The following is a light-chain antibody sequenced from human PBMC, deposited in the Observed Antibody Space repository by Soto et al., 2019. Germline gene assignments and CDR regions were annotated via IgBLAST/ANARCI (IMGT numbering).Light chain of an antibody. CDR2: DVS. V-gene: IGLV2-11*01. CDR3: CSYAGSYIFR. Sequence: QSALTQPRSVSGSPGQSVTISCTGTSSDVGGYNYVSWYQQHPGKAPKLMIYDVSKRPSGVPDRFSGSKSGNTASLTISGLQAEDEADYYCCSYAGSYIFRFGGGTKLTVL. J-gene: IGLJ2*01. CDR1: SSDVGGYNY.